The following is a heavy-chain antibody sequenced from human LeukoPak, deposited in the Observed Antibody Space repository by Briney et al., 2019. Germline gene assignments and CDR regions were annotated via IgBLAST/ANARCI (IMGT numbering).Heavy chain of an antibody. Sequence: GGSLRPSCLTSGFTLSTNAMSWVRQAPGKGLEWISGISGSGASTYYADSVKGRFTISRDDSRNTLYLQMNSLRGDDTAVYYCAKDVGKWESLHFFDYWGQGTLVTVSS. CDR3: AKDVGKWESLHFFDY. CDR2: ISGSGAST. D-gene: IGHD1-26*01. V-gene: IGHV3-23*01. CDR1: GFTLSTNA. J-gene: IGHJ4*02.